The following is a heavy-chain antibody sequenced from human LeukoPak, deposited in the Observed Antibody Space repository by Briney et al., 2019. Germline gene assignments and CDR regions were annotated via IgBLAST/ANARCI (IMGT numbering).Heavy chain of an antibody. V-gene: IGHV3-7*01. J-gene: IGHJ5*02. D-gene: IGHD1-26*01. Sequence: GGSLRLSCAASGFTFSRYAMNWVRQAPEKGLEWVANIKEDGSEKYYVDSVKGRFTISRDNAKNSLYLQMNSLRAEDTAIYYCARDKGVVGTLAPWGQGTLVTVSS. CDR1: GFTFSRYA. CDR2: IKEDGSEK. CDR3: ARDKGVVGTLAP.